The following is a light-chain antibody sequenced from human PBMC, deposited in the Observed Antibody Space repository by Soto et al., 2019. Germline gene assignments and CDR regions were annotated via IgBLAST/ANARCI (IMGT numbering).Light chain of an antibody. Sequence: QSVLTQPPSASGTPGQRVSIACSRNNSNIGRSFVFWYQLLPGTAPKLLSYHDSQRPSGVPDRFSGSKSASSASLAISGLRSEDEAHYYCATWDDSLNGPVLFGGGTKLTVL. CDR1: NSNIGRSF. J-gene: IGLJ2*01. V-gene: IGLV1-47*01. CDR3: ATWDDSLNGPVL. CDR2: HDS.